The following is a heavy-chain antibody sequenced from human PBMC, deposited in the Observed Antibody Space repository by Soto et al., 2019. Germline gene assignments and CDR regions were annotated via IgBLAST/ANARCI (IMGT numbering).Heavy chain of an antibody. V-gene: IGHV3-7*01. Sequence: GGSLRLSCAASGFTFSTYWMSWVRQAPGKGLEWVANIKQDGSEKYYVDSVKGRFTISRDNAKNSLNLQMNSLRAEDTAVYYYARDYFDFWSGSYYYYMDVWGKGTTVTVSS. CDR3: ARDYFDFWSGSYYYYMDV. D-gene: IGHD3-3*01. CDR1: GFTFSTYW. CDR2: IKQDGSEK. J-gene: IGHJ6*03.